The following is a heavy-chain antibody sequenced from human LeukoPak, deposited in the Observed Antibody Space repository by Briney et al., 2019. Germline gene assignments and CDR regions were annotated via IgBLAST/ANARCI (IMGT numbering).Heavy chain of an antibody. CDR1: GGTFSSYA. CDR2: IIPIFGTA. CDR3: ASSLNYGSGGGDY. D-gene: IGHD3-10*01. V-gene: IGHV1-69*06. J-gene: IGHJ4*02. Sequence: SVKVSCKASGGTFSSYAISWVRQAPGQGLEWMGGIIPIFGTANYAQKFQGRVTITADKSTSTAYMELSSLRSEDTAVYYCASSLNYGSGGGDYWGQGTLVTVSS.